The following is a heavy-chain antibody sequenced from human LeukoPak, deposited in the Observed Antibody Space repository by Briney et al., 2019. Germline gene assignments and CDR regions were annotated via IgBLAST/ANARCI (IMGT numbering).Heavy chain of an antibody. D-gene: IGHD1-26*01. Sequence: GGSLRLSFETSGFTFSKHALNWVRQAPGKGLEWVSSISSSGTYIYYADSLKGRFTISRENAQNSLYLQMNSLRAGDTAVYYCARGRSPTLGYFDLWGRGTLVTVSS. V-gene: IGHV3-21*01. CDR2: ISSSGTYI. J-gene: IGHJ2*01. CDR3: ARGRSPTLGYFDL. CDR1: GFTFSKHA.